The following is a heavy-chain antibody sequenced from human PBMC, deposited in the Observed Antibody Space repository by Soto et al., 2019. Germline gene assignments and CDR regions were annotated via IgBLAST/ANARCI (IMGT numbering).Heavy chain of an antibody. D-gene: IGHD3-16*02. CDR3: AKDRMITFGGVIDQATFDY. V-gene: IGHV3-23*01. CDR2: ISGSGYST. Sequence: EVQLLESGGGLVQPGGSLRLSCAASGFTFSNYAMNWVRQAPGKGLEWVSLISGSGYSTYYPDSVKGRFTISRDNSKNTLYLQMNSLRAEDTAVYYCAKDRMITFGGVIDQATFDYWGRGTLVTVSS. CDR1: GFTFSNYA. J-gene: IGHJ4*02.